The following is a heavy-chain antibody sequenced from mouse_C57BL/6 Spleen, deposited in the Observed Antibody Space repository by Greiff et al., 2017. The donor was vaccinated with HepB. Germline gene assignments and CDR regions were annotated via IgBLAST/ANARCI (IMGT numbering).Heavy chain of an antibody. Sequence: VQRVESGPGLVAPSQSLSITCTVSGFSLTSYGVHWVRQPPGKGLEWLVVIWSDGSTTYNSALKSRLSISKDNSKSQVFLKMNSLQTDDTAMYYCARHGDRYYGSSYWYFDVWGTGTTVTVSS. CDR2: IWSDGST. D-gene: IGHD1-1*01. J-gene: IGHJ1*03. CDR1: GFSLTSYG. CDR3: ARHGDRYYGSSYWYFDV. V-gene: IGHV2-6-1*01.